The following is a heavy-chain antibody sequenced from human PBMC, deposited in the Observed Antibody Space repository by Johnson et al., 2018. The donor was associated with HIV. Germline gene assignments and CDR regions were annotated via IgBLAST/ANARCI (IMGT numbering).Heavy chain of an antibody. J-gene: IGHJ3*02. CDR1: GFTFSSYA. CDR2: ISYDGSNK. V-gene: IGHV3-30*04. D-gene: IGHD5-18*01. CDR3: ARDRRIQLWSQTGGAAYDI. Sequence: VQLVESGGGVVQPGRSLRLSCAASGFTFSSYAMHWVRQAPGKGLEWVAVISYDGSNKYYADSVKCQFTISRDNSKNTLYLQMNSLRAEDTGVYYCARDRRIQLWSQTGGAAYDIWGQGTMVTVSS.